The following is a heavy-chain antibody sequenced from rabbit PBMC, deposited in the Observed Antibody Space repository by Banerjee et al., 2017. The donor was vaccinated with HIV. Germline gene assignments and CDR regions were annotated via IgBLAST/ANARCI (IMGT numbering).Heavy chain of an antibody. CDR1: GFDFSSNA. V-gene: IGHV1S40*01. Sequence: QLLEESGGDLVKPGASLTLTCTASGFDFSSNAMCWVRQAPGKGLEWIACISGGSSGSAYYASWAKGRFTISKTSLTTVTLQMTSLTAADTATYFCARDKRYYYGMDLWGPGTLVTVS. CDR2: ISGGSSGSA. CDR3: ARDKRYYYGMDL. J-gene: IGHJ6*01.